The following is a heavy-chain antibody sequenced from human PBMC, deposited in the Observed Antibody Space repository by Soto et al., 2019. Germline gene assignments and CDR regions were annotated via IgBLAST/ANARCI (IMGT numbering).Heavy chain of an antibody. J-gene: IGHJ4*02. CDR3: ARGLGKRGTDIDY. D-gene: IGHD1-1*01. CDR1: GVYINSAGHS. Sequence: TLSLTCTVSGVYINSAGHSWGWVRQSPGKGLEWIGYSYHSGSSYYNPSLQSRVTISVDTSKKQFSLSLSSVTAADTAVYFCARGLGKRGTDIDYWGQGTLVPVSS. V-gene: IGHV4-30-2*06. CDR2: SYHSGSS.